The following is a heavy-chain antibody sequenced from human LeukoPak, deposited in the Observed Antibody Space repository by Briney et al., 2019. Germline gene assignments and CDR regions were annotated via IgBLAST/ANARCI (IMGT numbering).Heavy chain of an antibody. CDR2: INPSGGST. V-gene: IGHV1-46*01. CDR3: ARDGVRYYDSSGYCRY. Sequence: ASVKVSCKASGYTFTSYYMHWVRQAPGQGLEWRGIINPSGGSTSYAQKLQGRVTMTTDTSTSTAYMELRSMRSDDTAVYYCARDGVRYYDSSGYCRYWGQGTLVTVSS. CDR1: GYTFTSYY. J-gene: IGHJ4*02. D-gene: IGHD3-22*01.